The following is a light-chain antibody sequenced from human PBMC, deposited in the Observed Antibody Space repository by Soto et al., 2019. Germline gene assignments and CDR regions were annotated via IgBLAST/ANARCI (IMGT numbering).Light chain of an antibody. CDR3: QQYNNWPPN. CDR1: ASVGRH. J-gene: IGKJ5*01. CDR2: DAS. Sequence: QSPRNPSFSPRERATLSCRASASVGRHLAWYHQKPGQAPKLLIFDASTRATGVPARFSGSGSGTEFTLTVSSLQSEDIAVYFCQQYNNWPPNFGQGTRLEIK. V-gene: IGKV3-15*01.